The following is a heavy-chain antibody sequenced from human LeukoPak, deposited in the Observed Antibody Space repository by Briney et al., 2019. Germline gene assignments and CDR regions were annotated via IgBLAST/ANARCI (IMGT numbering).Heavy chain of an antibody. CDR2: INTSGST. D-gene: IGHD6-25*01. Sequence: SETLSLTCTVSGGSISSYYWTWIRQSAGKGLEWIGRINTSGSTNYNPSLRRRVTMLVNTSKNQFSLNLTSVTAADTAVYSCAREGGDPRWLDPWGQGTLVTVSS. J-gene: IGHJ5*02. CDR1: GGSISSYY. V-gene: IGHV4-4*07. CDR3: AREGGDPRWLDP.